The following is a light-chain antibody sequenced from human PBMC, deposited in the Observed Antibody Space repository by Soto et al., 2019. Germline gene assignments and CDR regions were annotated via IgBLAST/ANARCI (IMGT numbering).Light chain of an antibody. V-gene: IGKV3-20*01. Sequence: EIVLTQSPGTLSLSPGERATLSCRASQSVSSSYLAWYQQKPGHAPRLLIYGASSRATGIPDRFSGSGSGTDFTLTISRVEAEDFAVYYCQQYGSSPRTFGQGTKVEIK. J-gene: IGKJ1*01. CDR1: QSVSSSY. CDR3: QQYGSSPRT. CDR2: GAS.